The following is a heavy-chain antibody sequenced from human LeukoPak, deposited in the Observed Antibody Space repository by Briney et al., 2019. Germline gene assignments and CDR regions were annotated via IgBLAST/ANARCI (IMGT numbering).Heavy chain of an antibody. D-gene: IGHD6-6*01. Sequence: SETLSLTCTVSGGSISSGGYYWSWIRQHPGKGLEWIRYIYYSGSTYYNPSLKSRVTISVDTSKNQFSLKLSSVTAADTAVYYCARERYSSSFDYWGQGTLVTVSS. CDR1: GGSISSGGYY. CDR2: IYYSGST. V-gene: IGHV4-31*03. J-gene: IGHJ4*02. CDR3: ARERYSSSFDY.